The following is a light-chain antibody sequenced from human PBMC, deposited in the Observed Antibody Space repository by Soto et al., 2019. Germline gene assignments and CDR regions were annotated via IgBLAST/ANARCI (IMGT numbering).Light chain of an antibody. CDR3: QQRSNWPLT. J-gene: IGKJ4*01. CDR2: DAS. Sequence: EIVLPQSPATLSLSPGERATLSCRASQSVSSYLAWYQQKPGQAPRLLIYDASNKATGIPGRFSGSGSGTDFTLAISSLGPEDFAVYYCQQRSNWPLTFGGGTKVEIK. CDR1: QSVSSY. V-gene: IGKV3-11*01.